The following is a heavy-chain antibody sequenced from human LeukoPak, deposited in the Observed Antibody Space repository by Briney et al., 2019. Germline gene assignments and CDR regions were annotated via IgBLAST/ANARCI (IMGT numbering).Heavy chain of an antibody. CDR1: GGSISSGDYY. D-gene: IGHD3-10*01. Sequence: SETLSLTYTVSGGSISSGDYYWSWIRQPPGKGLEWIGYIYYSGSTYYNPSLKSRVTISVDTSKNQFSLKLSSVTAADTAVYYCARVRVVLGGPIDYWGQGTLVTVSS. CDR3: ARVRVVLGGPIDY. CDR2: IYYSGST. V-gene: IGHV4-30-4*01. J-gene: IGHJ4*02.